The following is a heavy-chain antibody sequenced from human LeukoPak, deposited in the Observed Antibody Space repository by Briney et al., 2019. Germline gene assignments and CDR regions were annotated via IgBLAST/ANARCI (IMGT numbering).Heavy chain of an antibody. CDR3: ARGRAPTYYYGSGSSY. D-gene: IGHD3-10*01. Sequence: SETLSLTCAVCGGSFSGYYWSWIRQPSGKGLEWIGEINHSGSTNYNPSLKSRVTISVDTSKNQFSLKLSSVTAADTAVYYCARGRAPTYYYGSGSSYWGQGTLVTVSP. CDR2: INHSGST. CDR1: GGSFSGYY. J-gene: IGHJ4*02. V-gene: IGHV4-34*01.